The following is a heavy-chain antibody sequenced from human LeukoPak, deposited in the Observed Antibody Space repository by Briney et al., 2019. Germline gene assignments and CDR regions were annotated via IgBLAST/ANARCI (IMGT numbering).Heavy chain of an antibody. CDR3: ARARGTSAIRGDY. J-gene: IGHJ4*02. D-gene: IGHD2-2*01. V-gene: IGHV3-11*01. CDR1: GFPFSYYY. Sequence: GGSLRLSCAASGFPFSYYYMNWIRQAPGKGLEWISYISGNGDTVECADSVKGRFAISRDNANNSLFLQMNSLRTDDTAVYYCARARGTSAIRGDYWGQGTRVLVSS. CDR2: ISGNGDTV.